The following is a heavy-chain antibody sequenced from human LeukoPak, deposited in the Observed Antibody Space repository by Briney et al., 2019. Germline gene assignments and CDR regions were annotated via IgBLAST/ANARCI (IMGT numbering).Heavy chain of an antibody. CDR2: INARGDT. Sequence: SETLSLTCAVYGWSFNDYYWNWVRQPPGKGLEWMGEINARGDTNYNPSLKNRVPISVESSKTKFSLRLTSMIAANTALYYCARGQVPAARGYNWFDPWGEGTLVTVSS. J-gene: IGHJ5*02. CDR1: GWSFNDYY. V-gene: IGHV4-34*01. D-gene: IGHD2-2*01. CDR3: ARGQVPAARGYNWFDP.